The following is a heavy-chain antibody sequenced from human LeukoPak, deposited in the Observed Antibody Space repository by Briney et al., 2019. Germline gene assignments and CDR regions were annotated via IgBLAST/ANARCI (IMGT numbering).Heavy chain of an antibody. CDR1: GGSLSSSTYY. CDR3: ARNFDDWFDP. J-gene: IGHJ5*02. Sequence: SETLSLTCTVSGGSLSSSTYYWGWIRQPPGRGVEWIGSIYYSGSTYYNPSLTSRVTISVDTSKNQLCLKLASVTAADTAVYYCARNFDDWFDPWGQGTLVTVSS. CDR2: IYYSGST. V-gene: IGHV4-39*07.